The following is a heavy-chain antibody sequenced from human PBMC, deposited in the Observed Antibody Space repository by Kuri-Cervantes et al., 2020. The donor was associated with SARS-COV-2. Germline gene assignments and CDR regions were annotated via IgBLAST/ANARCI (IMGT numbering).Heavy chain of an antibody. CDR2: ISSSGSTI. CDR1: GFTFSDYY. J-gene: IGHJ4*02. Sequence: GESLKISCAASGFTFSDYYMSWIRQAPGKGLEWVSYISSSGSTIYYADSVKGRFTISRDNAKNSLYLQMNSLRAEDTAVYYCAKGAAEGGSGWLFDYWGQGTLVTVSS. D-gene: IGHD6-19*01. CDR3: AKGAAEGGSGWLFDY. V-gene: IGHV3-11*01.